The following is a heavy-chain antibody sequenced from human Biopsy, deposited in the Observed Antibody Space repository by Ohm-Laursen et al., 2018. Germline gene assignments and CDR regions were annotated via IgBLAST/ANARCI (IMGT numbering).Heavy chain of an antibody. D-gene: IGHD2/OR15-2a*01. CDR3: ARATNSTGWPYYYFYGMDV. J-gene: IGHJ6*02. CDR1: GGSFSGYY. CDR2: IKHSGST. V-gene: IGHV4-34*01. Sequence: GTLSLTCAVYGGSFSGYYWSWIRQPPGKGLEWIGEIKHSGSTNYNPSLKSRVTISVDTSKNQFSLRLNSVTAADTAVYYCARATNSTGWPYYYFYGMDVWGQGTTVTVSS.